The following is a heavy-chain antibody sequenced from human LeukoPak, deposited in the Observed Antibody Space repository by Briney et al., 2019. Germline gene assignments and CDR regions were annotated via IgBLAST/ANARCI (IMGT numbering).Heavy chain of an antibody. CDR3: ARHPGGPVLRYTEFDY. CDR2: IYRGGST. CDR1: GFNVSNNY. Sequence: GGSLRLTCAASGFNVSNNYMSWVRQAPGKGLEWVSVIYRGGSTYYADSVKGRFIMSRDNSKNTVYLQMDSLRAEDTAVYYCARHPGGPVLRYTEFDYWGQGTLVTVSS. D-gene: IGHD3-9*01. V-gene: IGHV3-53*01. J-gene: IGHJ4*02.